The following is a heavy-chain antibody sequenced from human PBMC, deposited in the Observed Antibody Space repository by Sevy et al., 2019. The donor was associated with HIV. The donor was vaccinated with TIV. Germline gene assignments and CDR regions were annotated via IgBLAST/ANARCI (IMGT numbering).Heavy chain of an antibody. Sequence: SETLSLTCTVSGGSISSSSYYWGWIRQPPGKGLEWIGSIYYSGSTYYNPSLKSRVTISVDTSKNQFSLKLSSVTAADTAVYYCARPSVAVAGNFDYWGQGTLVTVSS. CDR2: IYYSGST. CDR3: ARPSVAVAGNFDY. V-gene: IGHV4-39*01. D-gene: IGHD6-19*01. J-gene: IGHJ4*02. CDR1: GGSISSSSYY.